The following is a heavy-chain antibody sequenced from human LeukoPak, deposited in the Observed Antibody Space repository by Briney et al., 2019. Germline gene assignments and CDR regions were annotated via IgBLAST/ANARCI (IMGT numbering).Heavy chain of an antibody. CDR3: AKDILRWAFDY. CDR2: FGGGDGRT. D-gene: IGHD5-24*01. CDR1: GFTFSSNG. J-gene: IGHJ4*02. Sequence: GGSLRLSCAASGFTFSSNGMAWVRQAPGKGLEWVSSFGGGDGRTDYADSVKGRFTISRDNSKNTLYLQMNSLRAEDTAVYYCAKDILRWAFDYWGQGTPVTGSS. V-gene: IGHV3-23*01.